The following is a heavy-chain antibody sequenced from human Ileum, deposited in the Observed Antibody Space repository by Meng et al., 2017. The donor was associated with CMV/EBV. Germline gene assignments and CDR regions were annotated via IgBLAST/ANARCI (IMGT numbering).Heavy chain of an antibody. CDR1: TKRVG. D-gene: IGHD4-17*01. Sequence: TKRVGVGWVRQAPGKAPESLALIYWDDDKRYSPSLKNRLTITKDTSRNQVVLTMASMDPMDTATYFCAHRLVQTSVTTWDGGAFDFWGQGTMVTVSS. V-gene: IGHV2-5*02. CDR2: IYWDDDK. CDR3: AHRLVQTSVTTWDGGAFDF. J-gene: IGHJ3*01.